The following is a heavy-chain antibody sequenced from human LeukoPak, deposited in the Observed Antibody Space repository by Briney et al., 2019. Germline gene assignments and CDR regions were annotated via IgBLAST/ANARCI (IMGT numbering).Heavy chain of an antibody. CDR2: IYYSGST. J-gene: IGHJ5*02. D-gene: IGHD2-2*02. Sequence: SETLSLTCTVSGGSISSYYWSWIRQPPWKGLEWIGYIYYSGSTNYNPSLKSRVTISVDTSKNQFSLKLSSVTAADTAVYYCARQIVVVPAAINWFDPWGQGTLVTVSS. V-gene: IGHV4-59*01. CDR1: GGSISSYY. CDR3: ARQIVVVPAAINWFDP.